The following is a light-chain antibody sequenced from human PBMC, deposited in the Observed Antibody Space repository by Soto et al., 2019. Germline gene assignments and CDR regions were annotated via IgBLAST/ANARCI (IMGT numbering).Light chain of an antibody. CDR1: QSVSSY. V-gene: IGKV3-11*01. Sequence: EIVLTQSPATLSLSPGERATLSCRASQSVSSYLAWYQQKPGQAPRLLIYDASNRATGIPARFSGSGSGTDFTLTISSLEPEDFAVYYCQQRSNWPLPFGQGTKADIK. CDR2: DAS. J-gene: IGKJ1*01. CDR3: QQRSNWPLP.